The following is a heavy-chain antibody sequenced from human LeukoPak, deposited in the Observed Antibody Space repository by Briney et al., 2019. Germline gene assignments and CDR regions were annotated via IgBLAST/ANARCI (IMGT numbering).Heavy chain of an antibody. D-gene: IGHD1-26*01. CDR1: GGTFSSYA. Sequence: SVKVSCKASGGTFSSYAISWVRQAPGQGLEWMGGIIPIFGTANYAQKFQGRVTITADESTSTAYMELSSLRSEDTAVYYCAREGWEALGHYFDYWGQGTLVTVSS. V-gene: IGHV1-69*13. CDR3: AREGWEALGHYFDY. CDR2: IIPIFGTA. J-gene: IGHJ4*02.